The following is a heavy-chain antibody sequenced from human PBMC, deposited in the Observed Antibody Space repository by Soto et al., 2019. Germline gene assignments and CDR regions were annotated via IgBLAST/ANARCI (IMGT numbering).Heavy chain of an antibody. Sequence: QITLKESGPTLVKPTETLTLICTFSGFSLTTNGVGLGWISPPPGKALELLALIYWNDDKRYSPSLQSRLTITKDTSKNQVVFTMANLDPVDTATYYCAREGAIVTRFFDPCGQGILVTVSS. CDR1: GFSLTTNGVG. V-gene: IGHV2-5*01. CDR3: AREGAIVTRFFDP. D-gene: IGHD1-26*01. J-gene: IGHJ5*02. CDR2: IYWNDDK.